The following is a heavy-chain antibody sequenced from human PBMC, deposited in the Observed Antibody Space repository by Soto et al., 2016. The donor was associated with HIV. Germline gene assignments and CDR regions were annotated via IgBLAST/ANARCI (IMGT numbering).Heavy chain of an antibody. CDR1: GYTFTSYH. Sequence: QVQLVQSGAEVKKPGASVKVSCKASGYTFTSYHINWVRQAPGQGLEWMGIINPSGGSTSYAQKFQGRITVTRDTSTSTVYMEVSSLRSEDTAIYYCAREGGYGDYEGAFDIWGQGTMVTVSA. CDR2: INPSGGST. D-gene: IGHD4-17*01. CDR3: AREGGYGDYEGAFDI. V-gene: IGHV1-46*01. J-gene: IGHJ3*02.